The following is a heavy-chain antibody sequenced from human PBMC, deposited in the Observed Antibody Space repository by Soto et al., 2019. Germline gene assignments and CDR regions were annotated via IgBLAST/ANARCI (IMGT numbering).Heavy chain of an antibody. J-gene: IGHJ4*02. V-gene: IGHV3-21*01. CDR3: ATEPRRGRNDY. Sequence: EVQLVESGGGLVKPGGSLRLSCAASGFTFSSYSMNWVRQAPGKGLEWVSSISSSSSYIYYADSVKGRFTISRDNAKNARDLQMNSLRAEDTAVYYCATEPRRGRNDYWGQGTLVTVSS. D-gene: IGHD1-1*01. CDR2: ISSSSSYI. CDR1: GFTFSSYS.